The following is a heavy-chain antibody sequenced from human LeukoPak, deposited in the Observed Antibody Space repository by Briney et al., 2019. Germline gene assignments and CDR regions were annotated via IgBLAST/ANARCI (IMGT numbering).Heavy chain of an antibody. D-gene: IGHD6-13*01. J-gene: IGHJ4*02. Sequence: SETLSLTCTVSGGSISSGDYYWSWIRQPPGKGLEWIGYIYYSGSTYYNPSLKSRVTISVDTSKNQFSLKLSSVTAADTAVYYCARVGIAAAGTLDYWGQGTLVTVSS. CDR3: ARVGIAAAGTLDY. CDR1: GGSISSGDYY. CDR2: IYYSGST. V-gene: IGHV4-30-4*01.